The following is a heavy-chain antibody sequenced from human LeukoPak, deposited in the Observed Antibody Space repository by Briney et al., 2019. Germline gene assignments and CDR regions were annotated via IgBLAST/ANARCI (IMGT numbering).Heavy chain of an antibody. D-gene: IGHD5-12*01. V-gene: IGHV1-18*01. CDR1: GYTFTSYG. Sequence: APVKVSCKASGYTFTSYGIIWVRQATGQGLEGMGWISAYNGNTNYAQKPQGRVTMTTDTSTNTAYMELRSLRSDDTAEYYCARDGAVATMGYWGQGTLVTVSS. CDR3: ARDGAVATMGY. CDR2: ISAYNGNT. J-gene: IGHJ4*02.